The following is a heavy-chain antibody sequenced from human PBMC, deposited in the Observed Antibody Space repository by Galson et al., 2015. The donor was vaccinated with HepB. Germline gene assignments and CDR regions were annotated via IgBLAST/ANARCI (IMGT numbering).Heavy chain of an antibody. CDR2: ISSSGSTI. D-gene: IGHD5-12*01. Sequence: SLRLSCAASGFTFSSYEMNWVRQAPGKGLEWVSYISSSGSTIYYADSVKGRFTISRDNAKDSLYLQMNSLRAEDTAVYYCARDWRAVATITRSPDAFDIWGQGTMVTVSS. CDR1: GFTFSSYE. CDR3: ARDWRAVATITRSPDAFDI. V-gene: IGHV3-48*03. J-gene: IGHJ3*02.